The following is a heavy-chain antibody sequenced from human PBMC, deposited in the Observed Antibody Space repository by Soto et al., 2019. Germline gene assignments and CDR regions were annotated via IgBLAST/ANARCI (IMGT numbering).Heavy chain of an antibody. Sequence: SETLSLTCTVSGGSISSYYWSWIRQPPGKGLEWIGYIYYSGSTNYNPSLKSRVTISVDTSKNQFSLKLSSVTAADTAVYYCARHSPYCGGDCYSCDYWGQGTLVTVSS. CDR1: GGSISSYY. CDR2: IYYSGST. J-gene: IGHJ4*02. V-gene: IGHV4-59*08. CDR3: ARHSPYCGGDCYSCDY. D-gene: IGHD2-21*02.